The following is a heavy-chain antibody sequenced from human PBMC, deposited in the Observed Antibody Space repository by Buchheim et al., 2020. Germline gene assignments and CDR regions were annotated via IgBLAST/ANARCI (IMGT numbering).Heavy chain of an antibody. CDR1: GGSISSSNW. J-gene: IGHJ6*02. CDR2: IYHSGST. Sequence: QVQLQESGPGLVKPSGTLSLTCAVSGGSISSSNWWSWVRQPPGKGLEWIGEIYHSGSTNYNPSLKSRVTISVDESKNQFSLKLSSVTAADTAVYYCARFCAVRAAAGNSYYYGMDVWGQGTT. V-gene: IGHV4-4*02. CDR3: ARFCAVRAAAGNSYYYGMDV. D-gene: IGHD6-13*01.